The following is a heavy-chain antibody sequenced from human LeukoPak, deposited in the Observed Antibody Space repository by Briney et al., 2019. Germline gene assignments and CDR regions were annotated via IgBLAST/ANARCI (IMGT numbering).Heavy chain of an antibody. Sequence: GGSLRLSCAASGFTFSNVWMTWVRQAPGKGLEWVGRIKTRTDGGTTDYAAPVKGRFTVSRDDSKDMVFLQMNSLETEDTAVYYCTTHYRPGSHYNIFDYWGQGTLVTVSS. D-gene: IGHD3-10*01. CDR1: GFTFSNVW. V-gene: IGHV3-15*01. CDR2: IKTRTDGGTT. J-gene: IGHJ4*02. CDR3: TTHYRPGSHYNIFDY.